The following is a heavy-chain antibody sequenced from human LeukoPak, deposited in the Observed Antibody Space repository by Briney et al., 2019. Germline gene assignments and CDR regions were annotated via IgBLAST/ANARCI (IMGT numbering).Heavy chain of an antibody. CDR1: GFTFDDYG. CDR3: ARDPGYYYDSSGYYTPFDY. CDR2: INWNGGST. J-gene: IGHJ4*02. V-gene: IGHV3-20*04. Sequence: GGSLRLSCAASGFTFDDYGMSWVRHAPGKGMEWVSGINWNGGSTVYADSVKGRFTISRDNAKNSLYLQMNSLRAEDTALYYCARDPGYYYDSSGYYTPFDYWGQGTLVTVSS. D-gene: IGHD3-22*01.